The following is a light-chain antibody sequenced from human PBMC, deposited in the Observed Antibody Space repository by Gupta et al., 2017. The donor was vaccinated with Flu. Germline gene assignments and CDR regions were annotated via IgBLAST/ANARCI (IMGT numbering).Light chain of an antibody. V-gene: IGLV1-44*01. Sequence: SVLTEPLSASGTPGHRVTISCSGSSSNIGSNTVNWYQQLPGTAPKLLIYSNNQRPSGVPDRFSGSKSGTSASLAISGLQSEDEADYYCAAGDDSLNGWVFGGGTKLTVL. CDR1: SSNIGSNT. CDR2: SNN. J-gene: IGLJ3*02. CDR3: AAGDDSLNGWV.